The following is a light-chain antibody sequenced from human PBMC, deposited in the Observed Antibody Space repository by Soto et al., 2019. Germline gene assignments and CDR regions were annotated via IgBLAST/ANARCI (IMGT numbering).Light chain of an antibody. CDR3: QQSGSSGT. CDR1: QSLNDN. V-gene: IGKV3-20*01. CDR2: RAS. J-gene: IGKJ1*01. Sequence: IGMPTSPATLFVSQEERATLTCRASQSLNDNLAWYQQKPGQAPRLLIYRASNRATGIPDRFSGSGSGTDFTLTISRLEPEDFGVYYCQQSGSSGTVGQGTKVDIK.